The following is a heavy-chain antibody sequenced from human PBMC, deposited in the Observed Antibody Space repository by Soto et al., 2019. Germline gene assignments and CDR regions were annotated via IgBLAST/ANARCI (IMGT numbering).Heavy chain of an antibody. CDR1: GFTFTSSA. Sequence: SVKVSCKASGFTFTSSAVQWVRQARGQRLEWIGWIVVGSGNTNYAQKFQERVTITRDMSTSTAYMELSSLRSEDTAVYYCAADRRRNYYDSSGYYLQHDAFDIWGQGTMVTVSS. CDR3: AADRRRNYYDSSGYYLQHDAFDI. V-gene: IGHV1-58*01. CDR2: IVVGSGNT. D-gene: IGHD3-22*01. J-gene: IGHJ3*02.